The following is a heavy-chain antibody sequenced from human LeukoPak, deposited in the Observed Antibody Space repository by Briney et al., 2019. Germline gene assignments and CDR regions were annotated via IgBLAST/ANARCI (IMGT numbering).Heavy chain of an antibody. Sequence: GGSLRLSCAASGFSFSSYAMSWVRQAPGKGLEWVSVISGSGYSTYYADSVKGRFTISRDNSKNTLYLQMNSLRAEDTAVYYCARDRKYCSSTSCYVLNWFDPWGQGTLVTVSS. J-gene: IGHJ5*02. D-gene: IGHD2-2*01. CDR3: ARDRKYCSSTSCYVLNWFDP. CDR1: GFSFSSYA. V-gene: IGHV3-23*01. CDR2: ISGSGYST.